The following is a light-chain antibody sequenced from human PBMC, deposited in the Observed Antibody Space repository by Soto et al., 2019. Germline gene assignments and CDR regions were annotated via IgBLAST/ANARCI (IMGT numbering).Light chain of an antibody. CDR3: HQYGSSSWT. J-gene: IGKJ1*01. CDR1: QSVSSSY. Sequence: EIVLRQSPGTLSLSPGERATLSCRASQSVSSSYLAWYQQKPGQAPRLLIYGASSRATGIPDRFSGSGSGTDFSLTISRLEPEDSAVYYCHQYGSSSWTFGQGTKVDIK. V-gene: IGKV3-20*01. CDR2: GAS.